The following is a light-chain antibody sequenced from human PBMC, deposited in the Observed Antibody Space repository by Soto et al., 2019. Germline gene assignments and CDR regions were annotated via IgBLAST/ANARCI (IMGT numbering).Light chain of an antibody. CDR2: RNN. V-gene: IGLV1-47*01. J-gene: IGLJ2*01. Sequence: QSALTQPPSASGTPGQRVTISCSGSSSNIGSNYVYWYQQLPGTAPKLLIYRNNQRSSGVPDRFSGSKSGTSAALAISGLRSEDEADYYCAAWDDSLSGYVVFGGGTKLTVL. CDR1: SSNIGSNY. CDR3: AAWDDSLSGYVV.